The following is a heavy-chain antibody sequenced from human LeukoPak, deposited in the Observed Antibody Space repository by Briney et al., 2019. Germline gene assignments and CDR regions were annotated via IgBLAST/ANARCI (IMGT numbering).Heavy chain of an antibody. CDR2: IYPGDSDT. D-gene: IGHD3-16*02. Sequence: GESLKISCKGSGYSFTSYWIGWVRQMPGKGLEWMGIIYPGDSDTRYSPSFQGQATISADKSISTAYLQWSSLKASDTAMYYCARHGEFYDYVWGSYRQNYFDYWGQGTLVTVSS. J-gene: IGHJ4*02. V-gene: IGHV5-51*01. CDR3: ARHGEFYDYVWGSYRQNYFDY. CDR1: GYSFTSYW.